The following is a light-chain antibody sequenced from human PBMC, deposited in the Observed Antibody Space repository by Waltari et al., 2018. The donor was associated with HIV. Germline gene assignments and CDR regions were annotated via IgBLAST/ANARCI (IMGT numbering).Light chain of an antibody. CDR1: SSNIGSNY. J-gene: IGLJ3*02. CDR3: AAWDDSLSGPV. CDR2: RNN. V-gene: IGLV1-47*01. Sequence: QSVLTQPPSASGTPGQRVTISCSGSSSNIGSNYVYWYQQLPGTAPKLLIYRNNHRPSGVPDRFSGSKSGTSASPAISGLRSEDEADYYCAAWDDSLSGPVFGGGTKLTVL.